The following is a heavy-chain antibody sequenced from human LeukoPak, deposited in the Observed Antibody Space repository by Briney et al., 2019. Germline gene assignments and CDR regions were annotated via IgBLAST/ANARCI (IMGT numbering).Heavy chain of an antibody. D-gene: IGHD2-15*01. CDR1: GFTFSSSA. Sequence: GGSLRLSCAASGFTFSSSAMSWVRQAPGKGLEWVSAISNNGGYTYYADSVQGRFAISRDNSKSTLCLQMNSLRAEDTAVYYCAKQLGYCSDGSCYFPYWGQGTLVTVSS. CDR3: AKQLGYCSDGSCYFPY. V-gene: IGHV3-23*01. J-gene: IGHJ4*02. CDR2: ISNNGGYT.